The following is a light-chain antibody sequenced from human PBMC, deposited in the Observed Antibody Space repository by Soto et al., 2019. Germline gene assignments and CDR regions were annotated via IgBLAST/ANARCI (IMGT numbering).Light chain of an antibody. CDR2: AAS. V-gene: IGKV3-20*01. J-gene: IGKJ1*01. CDR3: QYYGSPRGT. CDR1: QTISNTN. Sequence: EIVLTQSPGTLSLSPGEGAALSCRASQTISNTNLAWYQQKPGQAPRLLVYAASSRATGIPVSFSGSGSGTDFTLTISRLEPEDFAIYYCQYYGSPRGTFGQGTKVDIK.